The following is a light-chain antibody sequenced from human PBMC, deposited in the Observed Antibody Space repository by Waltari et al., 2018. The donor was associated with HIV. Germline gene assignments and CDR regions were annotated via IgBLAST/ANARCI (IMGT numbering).Light chain of an antibody. CDR3: AAWDDSLSGYV. J-gene: IGLJ1*01. V-gene: IGLV1-47*01. CDR2: RNN. Sequence: ASGTPGQRVTISCSGSSSNIESNYVYWYQHLPGTAPKLLIYRNNQRPSGVPDRFSGSKSGTSASLAISGLRSEDEADYYCAAWDDSLSGYVFGTGTKVTVL. CDR1: SSNIESNY.